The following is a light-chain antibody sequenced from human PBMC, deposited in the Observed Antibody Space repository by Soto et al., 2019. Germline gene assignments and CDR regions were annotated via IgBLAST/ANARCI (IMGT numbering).Light chain of an antibody. V-gene: IGKV3-15*01. CDR2: GAT. Sequence: EIVMTQSPATLSVFPGERATLACRASQRVSENVAWYQQKPGQAPRLLIYGATVRATGVPARFSGTGSGIEFTLTISSLQSEDFAIYYCQQYNDWPPLTFGQGTRVDIK. J-gene: IGKJ1*01. CDR3: QQYNDWPPLT. CDR1: QRVSEN.